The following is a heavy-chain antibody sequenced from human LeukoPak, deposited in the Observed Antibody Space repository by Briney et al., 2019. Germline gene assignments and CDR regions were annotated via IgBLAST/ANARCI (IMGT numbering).Heavy chain of an antibody. Sequence: GASVKVSCKASGGTFSSYAISWVRQAPGQGLEWMGGIIPIFGTANYAQKFQGRVTTTTDESTSTAYMELSSLRSEDTAVYYCASFFRVGYYYMDVWGKGTTVTVSS. D-gene: IGHD3-3*01. CDR3: ASFFRVGYYYMDV. J-gene: IGHJ6*03. CDR2: IIPIFGTA. V-gene: IGHV1-69*05. CDR1: GGTFSSYA.